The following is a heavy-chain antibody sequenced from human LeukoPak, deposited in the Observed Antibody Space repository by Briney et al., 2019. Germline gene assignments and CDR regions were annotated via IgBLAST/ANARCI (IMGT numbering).Heavy chain of an antibody. CDR2: IYYSGST. CDR1: GGSISSSSYY. V-gene: IGHV4-39*01. J-gene: IGHJ6*03. CDR3: ASVDSTSYYYYYYMDV. Sequence: SETLSLTCTVSGGSISSSSYYWGWIRQPSGKGLEWIGSIYYSGSTYYNPSLKSRVTISVDTSKNQFSLKLSSVTAADTAVYYCASVDSTSYYYYYYMDVWGKGTTVTVSS. D-gene: IGHD6-13*01.